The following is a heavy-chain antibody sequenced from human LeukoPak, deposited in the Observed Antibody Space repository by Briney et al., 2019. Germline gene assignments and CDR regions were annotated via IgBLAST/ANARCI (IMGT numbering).Heavy chain of an antibody. CDR1: GGSVSSTNYY. V-gene: IGHV4-39*01. CDR3: ARLSGNGFDM. Sequence: SYTLSLTCTVSGGSVSSTNYYWSWIHQLPGNGLEWIGSIYYSGSTYYNPSVKSRVTISVDTSKNRFSLKLSSVTAADTAVYYCARLSGNGFDMWGQGTTVTVSS. J-gene: IGHJ3*02. CDR2: IYYSGST. D-gene: IGHD1-26*01.